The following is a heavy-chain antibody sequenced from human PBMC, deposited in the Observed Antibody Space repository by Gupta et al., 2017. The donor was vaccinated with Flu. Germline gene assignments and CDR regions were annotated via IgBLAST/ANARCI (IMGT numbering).Heavy chain of an antibody. CDR3: ARGHGYSSSWYVY. J-gene: IGHJ4*02. D-gene: IGHD6-13*01. Sequence: QVQLQESGPGLVKPSETLSLTCTVSGGSISSYYWSWIRQPPGKGLEWIGYIYYSGSTNYNPSLKSRVTISVDTSKNQFSLKLSSVTAADTAVYYCARGHGYSSSWYVYWGQGTLVTVSS. CDR1: GGSISSYY. CDR2: IYYSGST. V-gene: IGHV4-59*01.